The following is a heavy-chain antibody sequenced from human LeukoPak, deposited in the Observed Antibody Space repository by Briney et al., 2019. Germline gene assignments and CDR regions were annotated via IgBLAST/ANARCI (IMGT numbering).Heavy chain of an antibody. CDR1: DGSNSNY. D-gene: IGHD3-3*01. J-gene: IGHJ3*02. CDR2: IYYSGST. V-gene: IGHV4-59*01. Sequence: SQTLSLTCTVSDGSNSNYWSWIRQPPGKGLEWIGYIYYSGSTNYNPSLKSRVTISVDTSKNQFSLKLSSVTAADTAVYYCARDSPFYDFWSGRRYDAFDIWGQGTMVTVSS. CDR3: ARDSPFYDFWSGRRYDAFDI.